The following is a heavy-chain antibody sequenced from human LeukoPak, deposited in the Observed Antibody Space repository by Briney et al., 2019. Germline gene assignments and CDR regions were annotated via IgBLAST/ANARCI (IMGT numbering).Heavy chain of an antibody. CDR3: ARPATVTTSFWYFDL. CDR1: GGSISTSSYY. Sequence: SETLSLTCTISGGSISTSSYYWGWIRQPPGKGLEWIGSIFYSGSTYYNPSLKSRVTVSVDTSKNQFSLNLSSVTAADTAVYYCARPATVTTSFWYFDLWGRGTLVTVSS. CDR2: IFYSGST. J-gene: IGHJ2*01. D-gene: IGHD4-17*01. V-gene: IGHV4-39*01.